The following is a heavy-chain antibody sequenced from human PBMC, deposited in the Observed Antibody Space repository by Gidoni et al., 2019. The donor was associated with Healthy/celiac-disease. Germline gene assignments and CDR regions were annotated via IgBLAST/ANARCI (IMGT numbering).Heavy chain of an antibody. D-gene: IGHD3-22*01. CDR3: AKDLSSGYYSVRAYFDY. V-gene: IGHV3-23*01. CDR2: ISGSGGST. CDR1: GFTFSSYA. J-gene: IGHJ4*02. Sequence: EVQLLESGGGLVQPGGSLRLSCAASGFTFSSYAMSWVRQAPGKGLEWVSAISGSGGSTYYADSVKGRFTISRDNSKNTLYLQMNSLRAEDTAVYYCAKDLSSGYYSVRAYFDYWGQGTLVTVSS.